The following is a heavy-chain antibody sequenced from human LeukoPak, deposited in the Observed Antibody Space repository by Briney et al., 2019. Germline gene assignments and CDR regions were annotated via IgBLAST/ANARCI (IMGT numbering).Heavy chain of an antibody. CDR3: ARDYSSIAASLGFDP. J-gene: IGHJ5*02. Sequence: GASVKVSCKASGYTFTGYYMHWVRQAPGQGLEWMGWINPNSGGTNYAQKFQGRVTMTRDTSISTAYMELSRLGSDDTAVYYCARDYSSIAASLGFDPWGQGTLVTVSS. CDR2: INPNSGGT. V-gene: IGHV1-2*02. D-gene: IGHD6-6*01. CDR1: GYTFTGYY.